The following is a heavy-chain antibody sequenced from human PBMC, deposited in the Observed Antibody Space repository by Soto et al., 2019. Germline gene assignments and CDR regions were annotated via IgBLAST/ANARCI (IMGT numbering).Heavy chain of an antibody. CDR3: ARSRSGAVADSFDF. V-gene: IGHV3-30*04. CDR1: GFIFSRYA. CDR2: ISKDGSSK. J-gene: IGHJ4*02. Sequence: PGGSLRLSCAASGFIFSRYAIHWVRQAPGKGLEWLAVISKDGSSKYYPDSVKGRFTISRDNSKNTVHLEMNSLRDEDTALYYCARSRSGAVADSFDFWGQGTLVTVSS. D-gene: IGHD3-10*01.